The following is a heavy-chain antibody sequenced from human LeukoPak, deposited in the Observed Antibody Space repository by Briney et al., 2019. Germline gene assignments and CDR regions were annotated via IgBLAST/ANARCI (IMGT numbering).Heavy chain of an antibody. J-gene: IGHJ4*02. Sequence: GGSLRLSCAASGFTFSRHGMNWVRQAPGKGLEWGSYIYTSSGIIHYADSVRGRFTISTDSAKNSLYLQMNSLRAEDTAVYYCARADCSSTSCYLDYWGQGTLVTVSS. D-gene: IGHD2-2*01. CDR1: GFTFSRHG. CDR3: ARADCSSTSCYLDY. CDR2: IYTSSGII. V-gene: IGHV3-48*01.